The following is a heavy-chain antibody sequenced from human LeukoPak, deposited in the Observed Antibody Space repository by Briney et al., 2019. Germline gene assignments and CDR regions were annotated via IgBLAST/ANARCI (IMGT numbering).Heavy chain of an antibody. D-gene: IGHD2-15*01. Sequence: ASVKVSCKASGYTFTSYYMHWVRQAPGQGLEWMGIINPSGGSTSYAQKFQGRVTMTRDMSTSTVYMELSSLRSDDTAVYYCARDRLPPTCSGGSCYSLSGYWGQGTLVTVSS. CDR1: GYTFTSYY. CDR3: ARDRLPPTCSGGSCYSLSGY. V-gene: IGHV1-46*01. J-gene: IGHJ4*02. CDR2: INPSGGST.